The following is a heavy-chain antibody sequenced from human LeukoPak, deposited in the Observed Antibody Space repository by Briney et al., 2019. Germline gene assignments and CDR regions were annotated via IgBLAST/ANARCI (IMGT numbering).Heavy chain of an antibody. Sequence: EPGGSLRLSCAASGFSFDDYAMHWVRQAPGKGLEWVSLITWDGGNTYYADSVKGRFTISRDNSKNSLYLQMNSLRAEDTALYYCAKDLARSPKNAFDIWGQGTMVTVSS. CDR2: ITWDGGNT. CDR3: AKDLARSPKNAFDI. V-gene: IGHV3-43D*03. D-gene: IGHD3-10*01. CDR1: GFSFDDYA. J-gene: IGHJ3*02.